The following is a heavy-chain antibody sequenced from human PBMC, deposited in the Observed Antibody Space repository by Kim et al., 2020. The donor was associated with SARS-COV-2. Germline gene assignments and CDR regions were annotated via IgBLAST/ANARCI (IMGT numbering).Heavy chain of an antibody. CDR2: T. CDR3: ARAGQQLAFDY. V-gene: IGHV3-74*01. J-gene: IGHJ4*02. Sequence: TSYADSVKGRFTISRDNAKNTLYLQMNSLRAEDTAVYYCARAGQQLAFDYWGQGTLVTVSS. D-gene: IGHD6-13*01.